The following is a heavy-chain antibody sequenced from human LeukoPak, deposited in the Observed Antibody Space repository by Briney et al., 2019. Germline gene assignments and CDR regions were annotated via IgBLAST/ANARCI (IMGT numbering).Heavy chain of an antibody. J-gene: IGHJ3*02. CDR3: ARDTDDFQGLDI. CDR1: GFFFSNYW. V-gene: IGHV3-7*01. CDR2: INLDGNGR. Sequence: GGSLRLSCTASGFFFSNYWMSWVRQAQGKGLEWVSNINLDGNGRFYVDSVKGRFTISRDNNKKSVYLQMNSLRAEDTAVYYCARDTDDFQGLDIWGQGTRVTVSS. D-gene: IGHD3-3*01.